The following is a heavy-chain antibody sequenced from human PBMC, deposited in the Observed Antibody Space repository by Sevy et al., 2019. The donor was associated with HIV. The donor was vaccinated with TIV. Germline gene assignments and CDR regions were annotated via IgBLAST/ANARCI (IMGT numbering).Heavy chain of an antibody. CDR1: GFTFTTYA. D-gene: IGHD2-15*01. V-gene: IGHV3-23*01. J-gene: IGHJ4*02. CDR2: ISRTTGVT. Sequence: GGSLRLSCAASGFTFTTYAMNWVRQAPGKGLEWVAIISRTTGVTYYAESVKGRFTISRDNSAGTLYLQMTTLRTDDTAVYYCAKRRCTGGGCYGALDYWGQGTLVTVSS. CDR3: AKRRCTGGGCYGALDY.